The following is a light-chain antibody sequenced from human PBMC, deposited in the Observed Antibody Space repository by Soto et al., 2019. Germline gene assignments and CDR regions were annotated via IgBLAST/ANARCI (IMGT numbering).Light chain of an antibody. J-gene: IGKJ4*01. CDR3: QPYFSYPLT. CDR1: QGISSH. CDR2: TAS. V-gene: IGKV1-8*01. Sequence: AIRMTQSPSSFSASTGDRVTITCRASQGISSHLAWYHVKPGKAPRLLIYTASYLESGVPSRFSGSGSGTDFTLTISSLQSEDFAVYYCQPYFSYPLTFGGETKVEIK.